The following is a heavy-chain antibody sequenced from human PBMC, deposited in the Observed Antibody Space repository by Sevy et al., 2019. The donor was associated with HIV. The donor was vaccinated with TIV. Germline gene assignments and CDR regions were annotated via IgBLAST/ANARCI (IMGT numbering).Heavy chain of an antibody. Sequence: ASVKVSCKASGDIFRNFVITWVRQAPGQGLEWMGGIITISGTANNAQKYNGRVTITADEATSTVYMELRSLRSEDTVVYYCATTVSCGGDCYFFDPWGQGTLVTVSS. CDR2: IITISGTA. CDR1: GDIFRNFV. V-gene: IGHV1-69*13. J-gene: IGHJ5*02. D-gene: IGHD2-21*02. CDR3: ATTVSCGGDCYFFDP.